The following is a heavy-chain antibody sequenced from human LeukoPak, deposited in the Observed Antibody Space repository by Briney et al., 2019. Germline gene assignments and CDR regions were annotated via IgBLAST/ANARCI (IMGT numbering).Heavy chain of an antibody. CDR1: GFTVSDNY. J-gene: IGHJ4*02. CDR3: ARWNLVSSGFDF. D-gene: IGHD2-8*01. V-gene: IGHV3-53*01. CDR2: IYSDGDT. Sequence: GGSLRLSCTTSGFTVSDNYMSWVRQAPGKGPEWVSFIYSDGDTYYADSVKGRFTISRDKSKNTLFPQMNSLRAEDTAVYYCARWNLVSSGFDFWGQGTLVTVSS.